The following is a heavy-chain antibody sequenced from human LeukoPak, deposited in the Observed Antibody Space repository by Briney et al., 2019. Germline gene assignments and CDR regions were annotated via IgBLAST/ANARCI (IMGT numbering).Heavy chain of an antibody. Sequence: PGGSLRLSCAASGFTFSTYWMSWVRQAPGKGLEWVSAISGSGGSTYYADSVRGRLTISRDNSKNTLYLQMNSLRAEDTAVHYCASSTVTRTDYFDYWGQGTLVTVSS. V-gene: IGHV3-23*01. D-gene: IGHD4-17*01. CDR1: GFTFSTYW. CDR3: ASSTVTRTDYFDY. CDR2: ISGSGGST. J-gene: IGHJ4*02.